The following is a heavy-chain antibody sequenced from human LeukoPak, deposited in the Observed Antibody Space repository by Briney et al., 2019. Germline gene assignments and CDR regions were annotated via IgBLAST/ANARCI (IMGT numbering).Heavy chain of an antibody. CDR3: SGQLFYYYYYMDV. J-gene: IGHJ6*03. V-gene: IGHV4-38-2*02. Sequence: KPSETLSLTCTVSDYSISSAYYWGWIRQPPGKGLECVGGISRGGNTYYNPSLKSRVTISVDTSKNHFSLKLSSVTAADTAVDYYSGQLFYYYYYMDVWGKGTRSPSP. CDR2: ISRGGNT. CDR1: DYSISSAYY. D-gene: IGHD5-24*01.